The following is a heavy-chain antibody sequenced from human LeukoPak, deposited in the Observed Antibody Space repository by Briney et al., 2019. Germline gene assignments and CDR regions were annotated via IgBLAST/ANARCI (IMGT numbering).Heavy chain of an antibody. CDR2: IIPIFGTA. J-gene: IGHJ4*02. V-gene: IGHV1-69*13. D-gene: IGHD4-23*01. Sequence: SVKVSCKASGGTFSSYAISWVRQAPGQGLEWMGGIIPIFGTANYAQKFQGRVTITADESTSTAYMELSSLRSEDTAVYYCARSVMATGGMFYWGQGTLVTISS. CDR3: ARSVMATGGMFY. CDR1: GGTFSSYA.